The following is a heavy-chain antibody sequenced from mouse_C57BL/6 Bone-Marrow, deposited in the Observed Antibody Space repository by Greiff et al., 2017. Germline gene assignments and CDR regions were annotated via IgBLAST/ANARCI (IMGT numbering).Heavy chain of an antibody. CDR2: IRLKSDNYAT. Sequence: EVKLEESGGGLVQPGGSMKLSCVASGFTFSNYWMNWVRQSPEKGLEWVAQIRLKSDNYATHYAESVKGRFTISRDDSKSSVYLQMNNLRAEDTGIYYCTDNYGSIPLLDYWGQGTTLTVSS. CDR1: GFTFSNYW. D-gene: IGHD1-1*01. J-gene: IGHJ2*01. V-gene: IGHV6-3*01. CDR3: TDNYGSIPLLDY.